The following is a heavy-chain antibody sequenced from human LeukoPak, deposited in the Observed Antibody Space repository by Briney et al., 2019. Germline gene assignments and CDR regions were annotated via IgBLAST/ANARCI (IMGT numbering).Heavy chain of an antibody. CDR3: ARIPSWDTAMAAGDY. V-gene: IGHV3-21*01. Sequence: GGSLRLSCAASGFTFSSYSMNWVRQAPGKGLEWVSPISSSSSYIYYADSVKGRFTISRDNAKNSLYLQMNSLRAEDTAVYYCARIPSWDTAMAAGDYWGQGTLVTVSS. CDR2: ISSSSSYI. J-gene: IGHJ4*02. D-gene: IGHD5-18*01. CDR1: GFTFSSYS.